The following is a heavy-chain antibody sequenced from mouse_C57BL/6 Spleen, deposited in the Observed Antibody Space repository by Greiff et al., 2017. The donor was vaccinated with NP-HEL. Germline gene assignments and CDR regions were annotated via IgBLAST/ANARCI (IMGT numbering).Heavy chain of an antibody. J-gene: IGHJ1*03. V-gene: IGHV2-9-1*01. CDR1: GFSLTSYA. CDR2: IWTGGGT. D-gene: IGHD1-1*01. CDR3: ARNVYYGSSLGYFDV. Sequence: VKVVESGPGLVAPSQSLSITCTVSGFSLTSYAISWVRQPPGKGLEWLGVIWTGGGTNYNSALKSRLSISKDNSKSQVFLKMNSLQTDDTARYYCARNVYYGSSLGYFDVWGTGTTVTVSS.